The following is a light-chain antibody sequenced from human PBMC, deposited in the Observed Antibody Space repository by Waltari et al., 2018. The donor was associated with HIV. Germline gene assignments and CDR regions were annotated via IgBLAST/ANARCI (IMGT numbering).Light chain of an antibody. V-gene: IGLV4-60*03. Sequence: QPVLTQSSSASASLGSSVKLTCTLSSRHSSYIIAWHQQQPGKAPRYLMKLERSGSYKKRSGVPVRFSGSSSGADRYLTISNLQSEDEADYYCETWDSDTWVFGGGTKLTVL. CDR1: SRHSSYI. J-gene: IGLJ3*02. CDR3: ETWDSDTWV. CDR2: LERSGSY.